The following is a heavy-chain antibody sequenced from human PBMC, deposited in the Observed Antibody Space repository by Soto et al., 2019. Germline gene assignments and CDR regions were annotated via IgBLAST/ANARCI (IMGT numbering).Heavy chain of an antibody. Sequence: ASVKVSCKASGYTFTSYGISWVRQAPGQGLEWMGWISAYNGNTNYAQKLQGRVTMTTDTSTSTAYMELRSLRSDDTAVYYCAISHPYDDYDILTGYYIPGAFDIWGQGTMITVSS. CDR3: AISHPYDDYDILTGYYIPGAFDI. CDR1: GYTFTSYG. J-gene: IGHJ3*02. CDR2: ISAYNGNT. D-gene: IGHD3-9*01. V-gene: IGHV1-18*01.